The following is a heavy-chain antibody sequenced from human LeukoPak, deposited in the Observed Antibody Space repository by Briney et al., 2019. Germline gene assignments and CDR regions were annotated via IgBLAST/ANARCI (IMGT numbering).Heavy chain of an antibody. CDR2: IWYDGSNK. J-gene: IGHJ3*02. CDR1: GFTFSSYA. CDR3: AKGLLFTIIVVVNADAFDI. D-gene: IGHD3-22*01. V-gene: IGHV3-33*06. Sequence: PGGSLRLSCAASGFTFSSYAMNWVRQAPGKGLEWVAVIWYDGSNKYYADSVKGRFTISRDNSKNTVYLQMNSLRAEDTAVYYCAKGLLFTIIVVVNADAFDIWGQGTMVTVSS.